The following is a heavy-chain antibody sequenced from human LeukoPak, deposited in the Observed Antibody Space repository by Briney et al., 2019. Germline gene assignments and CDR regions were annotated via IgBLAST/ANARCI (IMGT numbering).Heavy chain of an antibody. J-gene: IGHJ3*02. CDR1: GDSIGSYS. V-gene: IGHV4-59*01. Sequence: PSETLSLTCTVSGDSIGSYSWNWIRQPPGKGLEWIGYIYYSGNTNYNPSLKSRVTISVDTSKNQFSLKLSSVTAADTAVYYCARDFHDTSTYYYVDAFDIWGQGTMVTVSS. CDR2: IYYSGNT. CDR3: ARDFHDTSTYYYVDAFDI. D-gene: IGHD3-22*01.